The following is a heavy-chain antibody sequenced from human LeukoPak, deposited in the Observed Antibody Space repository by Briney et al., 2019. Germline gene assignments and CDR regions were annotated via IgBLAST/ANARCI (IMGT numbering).Heavy chain of an antibody. J-gene: IGHJ6*03. CDR2: IYYSGST. Sequence: PSETLSLTCTVSGGSISSYYWSWIRQPPGKGLEWIGYIYYSGSTDYNPSLKSRVTISVDTSRNQFSLKLSSVTAADTAVYYCARRRPYYYMDVWGKGTTVTVSS. CDR3: ARRRPYYYMDV. V-gene: IGHV4-59*08. CDR1: GGSISSYY.